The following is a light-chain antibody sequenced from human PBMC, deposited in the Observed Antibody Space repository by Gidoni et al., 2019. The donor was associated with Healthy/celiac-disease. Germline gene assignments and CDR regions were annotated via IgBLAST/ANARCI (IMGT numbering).Light chain of an antibody. V-gene: IGKV1-39*01. CDR2: AAS. J-gene: IGKJ3*01. Sequence: IHMTQPPSSLSASVGDRVTITCRASQSMSSYLNWYQQKPGKAPKLLIYAASSLQSGVPSRFSGSGSGTDFTLTISSLQPEDFATYYCQQSYRGEFIFGPGTKVDI. CDR3: QQSYRGEFI. CDR1: QSMSSY.